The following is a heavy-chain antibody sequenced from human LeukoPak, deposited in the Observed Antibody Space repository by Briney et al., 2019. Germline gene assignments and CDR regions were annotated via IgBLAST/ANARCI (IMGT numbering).Heavy chain of an antibody. V-gene: IGHV3-43*01. J-gene: IGHJ4*02. D-gene: IGHD3-10*02. CDR1: GFNLDRYT. CDR3: AKELDTMFFDY. CDR2: AGWAGGAT. Sequence: GGSLRLSCATSGFNLDRYTIHWVRQAPGKGLEWVSLAGWAGGATFYSDSVGGRFTISRDSGRKSVYLQMNSLTTDDTAFYFCAKELDTMFFDYWGQGALVTVSS.